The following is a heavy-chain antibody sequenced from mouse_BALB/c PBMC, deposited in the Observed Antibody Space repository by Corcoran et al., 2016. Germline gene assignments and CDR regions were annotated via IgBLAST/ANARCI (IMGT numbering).Heavy chain of an antibody. Sequence: QVPLKESGPGILTHSQTLSLTCSFSGISLRTSGMVVGWIRNPSGKCLEWLAHIWWDDDKYYNPSLKSQTTISKDTSRNQVFLKITSVDTADTATYYCARRSQTGDYFDYWGQGTTLTVSS. J-gene: IGHJ2*01. D-gene: IGHD4-1*01. CDR1: GISLRTSGMV. CDR2: IWWDDDK. CDR3: ARRSQTGDYFDY. V-gene: IGHV8-8*01.